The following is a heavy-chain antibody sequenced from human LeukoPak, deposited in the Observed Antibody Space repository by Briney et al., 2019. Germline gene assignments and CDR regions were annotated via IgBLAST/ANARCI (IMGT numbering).Heavy chain of an antibody. V-gene: IGHV4-59*08. Sequence: SETLSLICTVSGGSISSHYWSWIRQPPGKGLEWLGYIYYTGSTNYNPSFKSRVTISLDTSKTQFSLKLTSVTAADTAVYYCARQSGGGSYYYFDYWGQGTLVTVSS. CDR3: ARQSGGGSYYYFDY. CDR1: GGSISSHY. J-gene: IGHJ4*02. CDR2: IYYTGST. D-gene: IGHD1-26*01.